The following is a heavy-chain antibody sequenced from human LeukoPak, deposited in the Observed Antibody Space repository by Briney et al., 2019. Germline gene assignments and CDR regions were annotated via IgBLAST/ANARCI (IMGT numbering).Heavy chain of an antibody. D-gene: IGHD3-10*01. J-gene: IGHJ2*01. V-gene: IGHV4-59*08. CDR1: GGSISSYY. CDR3: ASATYGPNWYFDL. CDR2: IYYSGST. Sequence: SETLSLTCTVSGGSISSYYWSWIRQPPGKGLEWIGYIYYSGSTNYNPSLKSRVTISVDTSKNQFSLKLSSVTAADTAVYYCASATYGPNWYFDLWGRGTLVTVSS.